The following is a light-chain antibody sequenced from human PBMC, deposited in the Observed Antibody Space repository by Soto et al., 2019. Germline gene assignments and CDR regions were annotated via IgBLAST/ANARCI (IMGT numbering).Light chain of an antibody. V-gene: IGKV4-1*01. CDR2: WAS. J-gene: IGKJ1*01. CDR3: QQYYSTLLS. Sequence: DIVMTQSPDSLAVSLGERATINCKSSQSVLYSPNNKNYLAWYQQKPGQPPKLLIYWASTRESGVPDRFSGSGSGTDFTLTISSLQAEDVAVYYCQQYYSTLLSFGQGTKVEIK. CDR1: QSVLYSPNNKNY.